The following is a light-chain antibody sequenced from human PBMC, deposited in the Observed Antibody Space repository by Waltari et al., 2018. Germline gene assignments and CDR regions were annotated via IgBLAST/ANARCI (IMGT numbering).Light chain of an antibody. CDR1: QNLVHSDGNTY. CDR2: RVS. V-gene: IGKV2-24*01. J-gene: IGKJ1*01. Sequence: DIVMTQTPLSSAVALGQPASISCRSSQNLVHSDGNTYLSWLQQRPGQPPRLLIYRVSNGFPGVPDRFSGSGAGTDFTLKISRVEAEDVGIYYCLQATQFRTFGQGTKVEIK. CDR3: LQATQFRT.